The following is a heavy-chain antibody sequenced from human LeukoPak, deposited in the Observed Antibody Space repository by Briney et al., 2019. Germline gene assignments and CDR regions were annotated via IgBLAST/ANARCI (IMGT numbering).Heavy chain of an antibody. CDR2: ISAYNGNT. J-gene: IGHJ6*02. D-gene: IGHD1-26*01. CDR1: GYTFTSYG. V-gene: IGHV1-18*01. CDR3: ARFGQWELFYGMDV. Sequence: GASVKVSCKASGYTFTSYGISWVRQAPGQGLEWMGWISAYNGNTNYAQKLQGRVTMTTDTSTSTAYMELRSLRADDTAVYYCARFGQWELFYGMDVWGQGTTVTVSS.